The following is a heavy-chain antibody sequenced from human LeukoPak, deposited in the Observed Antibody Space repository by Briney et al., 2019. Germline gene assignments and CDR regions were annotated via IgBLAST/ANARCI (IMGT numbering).Heavy chain of an antibody. V-gene: IGHV3-30*18. CDR2: ISYDGSNK. Sequence: GRSLRLSYAASGFTFSSYGMHWVRQAPGKGLEWVAVISYDGSNKYYADSVKGRFTISRDNSKNTLYLQMNSLRAEDTAVYYCAKDFVYYYDSSGYYPLYFDYWGQGTLVTVSS. CDR3: AKDFVYYYDSSGYYPLYFDY. J-gene: IGHJ4*02. D-gene: IGHD3-22*01. CDR1: GFTFSSYG.